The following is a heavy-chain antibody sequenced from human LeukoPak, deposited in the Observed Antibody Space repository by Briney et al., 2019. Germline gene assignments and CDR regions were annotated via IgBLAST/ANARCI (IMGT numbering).Heavy chain of an antibody. Sequence: TGGSLRLSCAASVFTFSSYWMSWVRQAPGKGLEWVANIKQDGSEKYYVDSVKGRFTISRDNAKNSLYLQMNSLRAEDTAVYYCATDGSGSRGYFDYWGLGTLVTVSS. CDR1: VFTFSSYW. V-gene: IGHV3-7*01. J-gene: IGHJ4*02. D-gene: IGHD3-10*01. CDR2: IKQDGSEK. CDR3: ATDGSGSRGYFDY.